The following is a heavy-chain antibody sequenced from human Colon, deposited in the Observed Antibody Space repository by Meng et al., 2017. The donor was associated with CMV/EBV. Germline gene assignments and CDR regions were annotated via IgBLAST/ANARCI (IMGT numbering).Heavy chain of an antibody. CDR1: GFTFSSRA. J-gene: IGHJ4*02. V-gene: IGHV3-9*01. D-gene: IGHD3-10*01. CDR3: AKAYGSGSYDFDY. CDR2: ISWNSGSI. Sequence: SLKISCVASGFTFSSRAMNWVRQAPGKGLEWVSGISWNSGSIGYADSVKGRFTISRDNAKNSLYLQMNSLRAEDTALYYCAKAYGSGSYDFDYWGQGTLVTVSS.